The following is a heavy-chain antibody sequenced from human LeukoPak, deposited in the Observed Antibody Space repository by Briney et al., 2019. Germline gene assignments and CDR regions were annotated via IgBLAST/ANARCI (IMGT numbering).Heavy chain of an antibody. CDR2: IYYSGST. CDR3: ARLSGYSTGWYPNNPYYFDY. CDR1: GGSISSSSYY. D-gene: IGHD6-19*01. Sequence: PSETLSLTCTVSGGSISSSSYYWGWIRHPPGKGLEWIGNIYYSGSTYYNPSLKSRVTISVDTSKNQFSLKLSSVTAADTAVYYCARLSGYSTGWYPNNPYYFDYWGQGTLVTVSS. V-gene: IGHV4-39*01. J-gene: IGHJ4*02.